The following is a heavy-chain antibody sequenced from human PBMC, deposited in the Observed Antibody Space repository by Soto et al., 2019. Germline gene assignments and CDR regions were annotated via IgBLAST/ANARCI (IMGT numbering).Heavy chain of an antibody. V-gene: IGHV4-39*01. Sequence: QLQLQESGPGLVKPSETLSLTCTVSGGSISSSSYYWGWIRQPPGKGLEWIGSIYYSGSTYYNPSLKSRVTISVDTSKNQSSLNLSSVTAADTAVYYCARESSADYGMDVWGQGTTVTVSS. CDR3: ARESSADYGMDV. CDR2: IYYSGST. CDR1: GGSISSSSYY. D-gene: IGHD2-15*01. J-gene: IGHJ6*02.